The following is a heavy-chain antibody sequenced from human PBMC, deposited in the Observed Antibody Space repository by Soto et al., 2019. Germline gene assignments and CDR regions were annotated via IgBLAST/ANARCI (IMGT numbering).Heavy chain of an antibody. CDR2: ITFSSSSI. CDR3: ARRHPFSGYRD. D-gene: IGHD3-22*01. Sequence: GGSLRLSCAASGFTFSSYTMSWVRQAPGKGLEWVSYITFSSSSIYYADSVKGRFTISRDNAENSLYLQMNSLRDVDTAVYYCARRHPFSGYRDWGQGTLVTVSS. CDR1: GFTFSSYT. J-gene: IGHJ4*02. V-gene: IGHV3-48*02.